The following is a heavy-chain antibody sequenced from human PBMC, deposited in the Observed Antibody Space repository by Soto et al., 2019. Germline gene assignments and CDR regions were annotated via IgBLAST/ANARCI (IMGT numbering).Heavy chain of an antibody. Sequence: QVQLVQSGAEVKKPGASVKVSCKASGYTFTSYGISWVRQAPGQGLEWMGWISAYNGNTNYAQKLQVRVTMTTDTSTSTAYMELRSLRSDDTAVYYCARDTKAPRIAARPLDYWGQGTLVTVSS. V-gene: IGHV1-18*04. CDR3: ARDTKAPRIAARPLDY. D-gene: IGHD6-13*01. CDR1: GYTFTSYG. CDR2: ISAYNGNT. J-gene: IGHJ4*02.